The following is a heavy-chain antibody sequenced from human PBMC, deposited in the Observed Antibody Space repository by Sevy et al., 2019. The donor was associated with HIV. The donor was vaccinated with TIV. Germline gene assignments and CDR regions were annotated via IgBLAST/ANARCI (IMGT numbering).Heavy chain of an antibody. J-gene: IGHJ3*02. CDR1: GFTFSSYA. D-gene: IGHD3-22*01. Sequence: GGSLRLSCAASGFTFSSYAMTWVRQAPGKGLEWVSAIGGRDTGTYYADSVKGRFTISRDNSRNTLFLQMNSLRAEDTAVYYCAKDLAIVVGDAFDIWGQGTVVTVSS. CDR3: AKDLAIVVGDAFDI. V-gene: IGHV3-23*01. CDR2: IGGRDTGT.